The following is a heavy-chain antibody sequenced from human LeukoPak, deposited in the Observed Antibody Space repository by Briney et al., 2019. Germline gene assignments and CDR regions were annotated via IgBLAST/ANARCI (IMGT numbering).Heavy chain of an antibody. Sequence: ASVKVSFKASGYTFTIYGISWVRQAPGQGLEWMGWISAYNGNTNYAQKLQGRVTMTTDTSTSTAYMELRSLRSDDTAVYYCAREVVVPAASHSGQYDYWGQGTLVTVSS. CDR2: ISAYNGNT. V-gene: IGHV1-18*01. D-gene: IGHD2-2*01. J-gene: IGHJ4*02. CDR1: GYTFTIYG. CDR3: AREVVVPAASHSGQYDY.